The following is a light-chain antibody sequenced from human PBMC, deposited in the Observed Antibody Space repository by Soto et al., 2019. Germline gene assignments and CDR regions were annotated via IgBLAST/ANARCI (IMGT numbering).Light chain of an antibody. J-gene: IGKJ5*01. CDR2: DAS. V-gene: IGKV1-5*01. CDR1: QSISSW. Sequence: DIQMTQSPSSVSASVGDRVTITCRASQSISSWLAWYQQKPGKAPKLLIYDASTLERGVPSRFSGTGSGTEFTLSIDSLQPDDFATYYCQQYHTSSITFGQGTRLEIK. CDR3: QQYHTSSIT.